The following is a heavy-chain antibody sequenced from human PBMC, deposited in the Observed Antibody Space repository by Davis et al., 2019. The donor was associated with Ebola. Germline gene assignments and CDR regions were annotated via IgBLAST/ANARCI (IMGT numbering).Heavy chain of an antibody. J-gene: IGHJ4*02. D-gene: IGHD6-19*01. V-gene: IGHV3-30-3*01. CDR2: ISYDGSNK. Sequence: GESLKISCVASGFTFSGYAMHWVRQAPGKGLEWVALISYDGSNKNSADSVKGRFTISRDNLKNTLYLQMNSLRAEDTAVYYCARGSGWYREYYFDYWGQGTLVTVSS. CDR1: GFTFSGYA. CDR3: ARGSGWYREYYFDY.